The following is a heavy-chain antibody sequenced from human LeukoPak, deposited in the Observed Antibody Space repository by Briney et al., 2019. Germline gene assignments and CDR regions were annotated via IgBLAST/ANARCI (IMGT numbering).Heavy chain of an antibody. CDR1: GFPLSSYS. CDR2: INIDSITV. CDR3: STAKFDN. Sequence: GGTLSLTCAASGFPLSSYSINWVRQAPGKGLEWVSYINIDSITVNYAESVKGRFTISRDNAKNSLYLQMNSLRAEDTAVYYCSTAKFDNWGQGTLVTVSS. J-gene: IGHJ4*02. V-gene: IGHV3-48*01.